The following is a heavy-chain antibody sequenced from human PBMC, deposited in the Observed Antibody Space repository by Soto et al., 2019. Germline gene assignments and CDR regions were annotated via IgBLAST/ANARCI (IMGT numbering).Heavy chain of an antibody. Sequence: SETLSLTCAVSGGSISSSNWWSWVRQPPGKGLEWIGEIYHSGSPNYNPSLKSRVTISVDKSKNQFSLKLSSVTAADTAVYYCARAHTYYDSSGYYLPYFDYWGQGTLVTVSS. D-gene: IGHD3-22*01. CDR1: GGSISSSNW. CDR3: ARAHTYYDSSGYYLPYFDY. CDR2: IYHSGSP. V-gene: IGHV4-4*02. J-gene: IGHJ4*02.